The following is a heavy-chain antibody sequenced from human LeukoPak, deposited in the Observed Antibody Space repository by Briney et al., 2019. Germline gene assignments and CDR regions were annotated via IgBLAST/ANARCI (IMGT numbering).Heavy chain of an antibody. CDR1: GGSFSGYY. D-gene: IGHD3-3*01. J-gene: IGHJ3*02. CDR2: INHSGST. V-gene: IGHV4-34*01. CDR3: ARGPVLRFLEWLSRQYDAFDI. Sequence: SETLSLTCAVYGGSFSGYYWSWIRQPPGKGLEWIGEINHSGSTNYNPSLKSRVTISVDTSKNQFSLKLSSVTAADTAVYYCARGPVLRFLEWLSRQYDAFDIWGQGTMDTVSS.